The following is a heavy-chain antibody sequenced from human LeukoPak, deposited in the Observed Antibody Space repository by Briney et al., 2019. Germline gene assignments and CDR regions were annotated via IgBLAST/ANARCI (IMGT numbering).Heavy chain of an antibody. CDR1: GGSFSGYY. CDR2: IYHSGST. J-gene: IGHJ5*02. D-gene: IGHD2-15*01. Sequence: SETPSLTCAAYGGSFSGYYWSWIRQPPGKGLEWIGEIYHSGSTNYNPSLKSRVTISVDTSKNQFSLKLSSVTAADTAVYYWAGVRGSGRLNWFDPWGQGTPVTVS. V-gene: IGHV4-34*01. CDR3: AGVRGSGRLNWFDP.